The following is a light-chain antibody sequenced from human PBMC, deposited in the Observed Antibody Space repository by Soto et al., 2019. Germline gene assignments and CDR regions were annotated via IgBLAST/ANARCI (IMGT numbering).Light chain of an antibody. CDR3: QQYNNWPPWT. V-gene: IGKV3-15*01. CDR1: QSVSNN. CDR2: DAS. Sequence: ILMTQSPATLSVSPGERATLSCRASQSVSNNLAWYQQKPGQAPRLLIYDASTRAPGIPARFSGSGSGTEFTLTISGLQSEDFAVYYGQQYNNWPPWTFGQGTKVEIK. J-gene: IGKJ1*01.